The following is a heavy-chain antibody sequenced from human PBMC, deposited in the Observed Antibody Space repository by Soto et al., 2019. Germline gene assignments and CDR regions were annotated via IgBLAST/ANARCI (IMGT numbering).Heavy chain of an antibody. D-gene: IGHD6-13*01. CDR2: IYYSGST. J-gene: IGHJ3*02. Sequence: QVQLQESGPGLVKPSETLSLTCTVSGGSISSYYWSWIRQTPGKGLEGIGYIYYSGSTNYNPSLKSRVTISVDTSKNQFSLKLRSVTAADTAVYYCARDVGPGIAAAGDLHDAFDIWGQGTMVTVSS. V-gene: IGHV4-59*01. CDR3: ARDVGPGIAAAGDLHDAFDI. CDR1: GGSISSYY.